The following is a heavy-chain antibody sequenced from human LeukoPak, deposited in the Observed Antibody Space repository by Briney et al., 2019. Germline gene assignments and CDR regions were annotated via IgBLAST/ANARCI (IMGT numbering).Heavy chain of an antibody. CDR3: ARVWCSSTSCPDY. D-gene: IGHD2-2*01. CDR1: GYSISSGNY. J-gene: IGHJ4*02. V-gene: IGHV4-38-2*01. CDR2: IHHTGNT. Sequence: SETLSLTCAVSGYSISSGNYWGWIRQLPERGLEWIGSIHHTGNTYYNPSLKSRVTILVDTSKNQFSLRLSSVTAADTAVYYCARVWCSSTSCPDYWGQGTLVTVSS.